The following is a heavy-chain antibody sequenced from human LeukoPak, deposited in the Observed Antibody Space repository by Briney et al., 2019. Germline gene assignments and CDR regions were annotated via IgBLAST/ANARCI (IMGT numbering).Heavy chain of an antibody. D-gene: IGHD3-16*01. Sequence: SETLSLTCTVSGGSISSYYWSWIRQPAGRGLEWIGRIYTSGSTNYNPSLKSRVTMSVDTSKSQFSLKLSSVTAADTAVYYCACTAYYDTPRVNDYWGQGTLVTVSS. CDR2: IYTSGST. CDR3: ACTAYYDTPRVNDY. CDR1: GGSISSYY. J-gene: IGHJ4*02. V-gene: IGHV4-4*07.